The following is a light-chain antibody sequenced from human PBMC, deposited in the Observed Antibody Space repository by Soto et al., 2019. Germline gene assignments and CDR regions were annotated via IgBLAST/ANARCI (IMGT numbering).Light chain of an antibody. J-gene: IGKJ2*01. Sequence: ETVMTQSPATLSISPGERATLSCRASQSVSSNVAWYQQKPGQTPRLLIYGASTRATGIPVRFSGSGSGTEFSLTISSLQSEDFAVYYCHQYDGGPYTFGQGTKVEI. CDR3: HQYDGGPYT. CDR2: GAS. V-gene: IGKV3-15*01. CDR1: QSVSSN.